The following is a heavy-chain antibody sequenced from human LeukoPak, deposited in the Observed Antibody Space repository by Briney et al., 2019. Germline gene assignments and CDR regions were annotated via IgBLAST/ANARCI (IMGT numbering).Heavy chain of an antibody. CDR1: GGSIGSGDYY. J-gene: IGHJ3*02. Sequence: SETLSLTCTVSGGSIGSGDYYWSWIRQPPGKGLEWIGYIYYSGSTYYNPSLKSRVTISVDTSKNQFSLKLSSVTAADTAVYYCARMYYYDSSGFDAFDIWGQGTMVTVSS. V-gene: IGHV4-30-4*01. D-gene: IGHD3-22*01. CDR3: ARMYYYDSSGFDAFDI. CDR2: IYYSGST.